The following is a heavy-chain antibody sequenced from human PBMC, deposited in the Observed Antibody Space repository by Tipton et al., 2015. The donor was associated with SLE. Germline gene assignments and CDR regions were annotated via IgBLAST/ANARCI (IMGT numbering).Heavy chain of an antibody. CDR3: ARDRAFSSFDI. J-gene: IGHJ3*02. CDR1: GLTFNDRH. CDR2: INVDGSRV. D-gene: IGHD2-2*01. V-gene: IGHV3-7*01. Sequence: SLRLSCVASGLTFNDRHMDWVRQAPGKGVGRVAIINVDGSRVAYVDSVKGRFAISRDNAKNSLSLQMSSLRADDTALYYCARDRAFSSFDIWGQGTMVTVSS.